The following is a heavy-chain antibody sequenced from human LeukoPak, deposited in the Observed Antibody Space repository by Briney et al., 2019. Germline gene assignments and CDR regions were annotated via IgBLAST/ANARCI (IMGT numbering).Heavy chain of an antibody. CDR3: ARVWGAIDY. D-gene: IGHD1-26*01. CDR2: MNPKSGNT. J-gene: IGHJ4*02. CDR1: GYTFTNYD. V-gene: IGHV1-8*01. Sequence: VASVKVSCKTSGYTFTNYDINWVRQATGQGLEWMGWMNPKSGNTGSARRFQGRVTMTRDTSISTAYMELSSLRSEDTAVYYCARVWGAIDYWGQGTLVTVSS.